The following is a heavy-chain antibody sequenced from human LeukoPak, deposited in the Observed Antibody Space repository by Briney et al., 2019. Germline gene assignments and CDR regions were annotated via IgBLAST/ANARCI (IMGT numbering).Heavy chain of an antibody. CDR1: GXRFTDQW. D-gene: IGHD2-21*02. CDR3: AIHIVVVTTARDAFDI. J-gene: IGHJ3*02. Sequence: GEALKXSCKXSGXRFTDQWIGWGRQKPGKDLEWMGIIYPDGSHTVYSPSFQGQVTISVDRSITTAYLHWNSLRASDSATYYCAIHIVVVTTARDAFDIWGQGTVVTVSS. CDR2: IYPDGSHT. V-gene: IGHV5-51*01.